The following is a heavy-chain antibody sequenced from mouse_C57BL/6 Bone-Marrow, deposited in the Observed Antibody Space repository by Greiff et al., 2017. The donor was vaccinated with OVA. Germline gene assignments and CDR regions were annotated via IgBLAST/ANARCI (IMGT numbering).Heavy chain of an antibody. CDR2: IYPSDSET. V-gene: IGHV1-61*01. CDR1: GYTFTSYW. J-gene: IGHJ1*03. CDR3: ARQGVYYGSSSYWYFDV. D-gene: IGHD1-1*01. Sequence: QVQLQQPGAELVRPGSSVKLSCKASGYTFTSYWLDWVKQRPGQGLELIGNIYPSDSETHYNQKFKDKATLTVDKSSSTAYMQLSSLTSEDSAVYYCARQGVYYGSSSYWYFDVWGTGTTVTVSS.